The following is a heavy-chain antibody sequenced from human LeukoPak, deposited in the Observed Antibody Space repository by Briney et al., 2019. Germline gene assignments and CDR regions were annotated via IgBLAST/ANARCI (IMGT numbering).Heavy chain of an antibody. CDR1: GGSISSGSYY. CDR3: ARDGYQLPRGTYYGMDV. D-gene: IGHD2-2*01. V-gene: IGHV4-61*02. J-gene: IGHJ6*02. CDR2: IYTSGST. Sequence: SQTLSLTCTVSGGSISSGSYYWSWFRQPAGKGLEWIGRIYTSGSTNYNPSLKSRVTISVDTSKNQFSLKLSSVTAADTAVYYCARDGYQLPRGTYYGMDVWGQGTTVTVSS.